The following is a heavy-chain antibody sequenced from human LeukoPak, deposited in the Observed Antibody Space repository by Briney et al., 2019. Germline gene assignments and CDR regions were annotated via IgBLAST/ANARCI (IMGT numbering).Heavy chain of an antibody. CDR2: INPNSGGT. V-gene: IGHV1-2*02. CDR3: ARPNYYDSSGYYDGDY. J-gene: IGHJ4*02. CDR1: GYTFTSYY. D-gene: IGHD3-22*01. Sequence: ASVKVSCKASGYTFTSYYMHWVRQAPGQGLEWMGWINPNSGGTNYAQKFQGRVTMTRDTSISTAYMELSRLRSDDTAVYYCARPNYYDSSGYYDGDYWGQGTLVTVSS.